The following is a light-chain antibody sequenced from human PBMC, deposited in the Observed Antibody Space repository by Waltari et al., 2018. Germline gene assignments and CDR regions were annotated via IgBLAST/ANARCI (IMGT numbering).Light chain of an antibody. Sequence: QSALTQPASVSGSPGQPITISCPGTSSDVGGYNYVSWYQQHPGKAPKLMIYDVSNRPSGVSNRFSGPKSGNTASLTISGLQAEDEADYYCSSYTSSSTLWVFGGGTKLTVL. CDR1: SSDVGGYNY. J-gene: IGLJ3*02. V-gene: IGLV2-14*03. CDR2: DVS. CDR3: SSYTSSSTLWV.